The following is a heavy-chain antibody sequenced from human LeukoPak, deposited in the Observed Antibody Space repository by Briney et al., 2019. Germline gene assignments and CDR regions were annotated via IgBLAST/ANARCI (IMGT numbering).Heavy chain of an antibody. CDR2: ISGSGGST. CDR3: AKVRDYDILTGYLWYFDY. CDR1: GFTFSSYG. D-gene: IGHD3-9*01. J-gene: IGHJ4*02. Sequence: TGGSLRLSCAASGFTFSSYGMSWVRQAPGKGLEWVSAISGSGGSTYYADSVKGRFTISRDNSKNTLYLQMNSLRAEDTAVYYCAKVRDYDILTGYLWYFDYWGQGTLVTVSS. V-gene: IGHV3-23*01.